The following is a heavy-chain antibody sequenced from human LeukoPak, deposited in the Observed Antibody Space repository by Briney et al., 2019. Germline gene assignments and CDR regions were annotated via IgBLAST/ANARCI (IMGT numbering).Heavy chain of an antibody. CDR1: GFTFSGYA. CDR2: ITVSGDYT. Sequence: GGSLRLSCAASGFTFSGYAMTWVRQAPGKGLEWVSSITVSGDYTYYIDSVKGRFTTYRDNSKNILYLQMNSLRGEDTALYYCAKDGLYYDGSAHVYYFDYWGQGTLVAVSS. CDR3: AKDGLYYDGSAHVYYFDY. J-gene: IGHJ4*02. D-gene: IGHD3-22*01. V-gene: IGHV3-23*01.